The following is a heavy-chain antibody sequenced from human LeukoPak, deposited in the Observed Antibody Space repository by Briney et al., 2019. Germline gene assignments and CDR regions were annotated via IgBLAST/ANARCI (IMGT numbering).Heavy chain of an antibody. V-gene: IGHV1-69*05. Sequence: SVKVSCKASGYTFTSYGISWVRQAPGQGLEWMGGIIPIFGTANYAQKFQGRVTITTDESTSTAYMELSSLRSEDTAVYYCAFAVVTPGDYYYMDVWGKGTTVTVSS. CDR2: IIPIFGTA. J-gene: IGHJ6*03. CDR3: AFAVVTPGDYYYMDV. D-gene: IGHD4-23*01. CDR1: GYTFTSYG.